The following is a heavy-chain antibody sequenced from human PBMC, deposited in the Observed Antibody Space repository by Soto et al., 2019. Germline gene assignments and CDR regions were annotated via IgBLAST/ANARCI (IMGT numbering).Heavy chain of an antibody. Sequence: EASVKVSCKASGYSLTSYYMHWVRRAPGQGLEWMGITNPSDGSTNYARKFQGRVTITSDTSTSTVYMEMASLRSEDTAMYYCARSYVTSRPIDFWGQGALVTVSS. CDR3: ARSYVTSRPIDF. D-gene: IGHD3-10*02. J-gene: IGHJ4*02. CDR2: TNPSDGST. V-gene: IGHV1-46*01. CDR1: GYSLTSYY.